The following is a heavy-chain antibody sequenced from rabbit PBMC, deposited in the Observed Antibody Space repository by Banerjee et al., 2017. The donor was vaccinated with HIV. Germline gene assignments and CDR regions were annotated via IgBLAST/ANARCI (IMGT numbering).Heavy chain of an antibody. CDR3: ARLGHADYPYAYGLKL. V-gene: IGHV1S45*01. Sequence: EQLEESGGGLVKPEGSLTLTCKASGVSFSDKDVMCWVRQAPGKGLEWIACIYAGSSGSTYYASWAKGRFTISKTSSTTVTLQMTSLTAADTATYFCARLGHADYPYAYGLKLWGQGTLVTVS. CDR1: GVSFSDKDV. J-gene: IGHJ3*01. CDR2: IYAGSSGST. D-gene: IGHD6-1*01.